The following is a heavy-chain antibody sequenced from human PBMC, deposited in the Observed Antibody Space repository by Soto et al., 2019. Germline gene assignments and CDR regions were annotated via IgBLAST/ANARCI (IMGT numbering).Heavy chain of an antibody. V-gene: IGHV4-30-4*01. D-gene: IGHD2-15*01. Sequence: SETLSLTCTVSCGSISSGDYYWSWIRQPPGKGLEWIGYIYYSGSTYYNPSLKSRVTISVDTSKNQFSLKLSSVTAADTAVYYCARVSRYCSGGSCYYCYYYYMDVWGKGTTVTVSS. CDR2: IYYSGST. CDR3: ARVSRYCSGGSCYYCYYYYMDV. CDR1: CGSISSGDYY. J-gene: IGHJ6*03.